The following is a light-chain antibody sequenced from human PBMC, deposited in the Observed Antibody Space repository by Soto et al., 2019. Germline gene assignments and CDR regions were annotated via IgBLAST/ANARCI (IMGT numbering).Light chain of an antibody. CDR3: QQYVSSPRT. J-gene: IGKJ1*01. CDR2: GAS. V-gene: IGKV3-20*01. CDR1: QSVGSSY. Sequence: EIVLTQSPGTLSLSPGERATLSCRASQSVGSSYLAWYQQKPGQAPRLLIYGASSRATGIPDRFSGSGSGTDFTLTISRLEPEDFALYYCQQYVSSPRTCGQGTKVEIK.